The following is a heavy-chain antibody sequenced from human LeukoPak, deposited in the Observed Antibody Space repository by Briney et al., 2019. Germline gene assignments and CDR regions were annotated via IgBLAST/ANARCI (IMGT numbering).Heavy chain of an antibody. Sequence: GGSLRLSCAASRFTLSTYWMSWVRQAPGKGLEWVAHIKQDGSQEYYVDSVKGRFTISRDNAKNSLYLQMNSLTAEDTAVYYCARDDGFSSYSYWGQGALVTVSS. CDR3: ARDDGFSSYSY. CDR1: RFTLSTYW. J-gene: IGHJ4*02. V-gene: IGHV3-7*01. D-gene: IGHD3/OR15-3a*01. CDR2: IKQDGSQE.